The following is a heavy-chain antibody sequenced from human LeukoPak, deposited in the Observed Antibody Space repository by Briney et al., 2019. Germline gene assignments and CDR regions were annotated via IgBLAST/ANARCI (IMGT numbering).Heavy chain of an antibody. Sequence: PGGSLRLSCAASGFTFSSYTIHWVRQAPGKGLEWVSSISAVSTYIYYADSVKGRFTISRDNVGKAAYLELSGLTAHDTAIYYCARGGIAGRPVYYYYMDVWGKGTTVTVSS. CDR2: ISAVSTYI. J-gene: IGHJ6*03. V-gene: IGHV3-21*01. D-gene: IGHD6-6*01. CDR3: ARGGIAGRPVYYYYMDV. CDR1: GFTFSSYT.